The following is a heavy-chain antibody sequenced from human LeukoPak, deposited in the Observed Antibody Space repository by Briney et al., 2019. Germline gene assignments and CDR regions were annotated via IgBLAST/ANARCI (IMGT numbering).Heavy chain of an antibody. CDR3: ARGGHRQKEF. D-gene: IGHD3-10*01. J-gene: IGHJ4*02. CDR2: IKHDGSDK. CDR1: GFIFSNYW. V-gene: IGHV3-7*01. Sequence: GGSLRLSCSASGFIFSNYWMTWVRQSPGKGLEWVAIIKHDGSDKHCVDSVKGRFTISRDNAKNSLYLQMSSLRAEDTAVYYCARGGHRQKEFWGQGTLVTVSS.